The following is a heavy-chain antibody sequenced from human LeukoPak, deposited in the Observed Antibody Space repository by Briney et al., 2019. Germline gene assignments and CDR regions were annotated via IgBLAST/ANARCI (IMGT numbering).Heavy chain of an antibody. D-gene: IGHD3-9*01. CDR1: GFTFDDYA. Sequence: GGSLRLSCAASGFTFDDYAMHWVRQAPGKGLEWVSLISGDGGSAYYADSVKGRFTISRGNSKNSLYLQMNSLRTEDTALYYCAKDIRPYHDILIYYYYGMDVWGQGTTVTVSS. J-gene: IGHJ6*02. V-gene: IGHV3-43*02. CDR3: AKDIRPYHDILIYYYYGMDV. CDR2: ISGDGGSA.